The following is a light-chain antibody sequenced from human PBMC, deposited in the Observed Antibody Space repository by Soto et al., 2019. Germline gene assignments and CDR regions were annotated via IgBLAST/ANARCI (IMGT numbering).Light chain of an antibody. CDR2: GAS. Sequence: EIVMTQSPGTLSVSPGERATLSCRASQSVSSNLVWYQQKPGQAPRLLIYGASTRAAGIPDRFSGSGSGTEFTLTISGLQSDDFAVYYGQQFNNWPPWTFGQGTKVDIK. V-gene: IGKV3-15*01. CDR1: QSVSSN. J-gene: IGKJ1*01. CDR3: QQFNNWPPWT.